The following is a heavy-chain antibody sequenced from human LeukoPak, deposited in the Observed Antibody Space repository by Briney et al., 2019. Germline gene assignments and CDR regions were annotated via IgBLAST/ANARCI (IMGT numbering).Heavy chain of an antibody. CDR2: IYTSGST. J-gene: IGHJ4*02. Sequence: PSETLSLXCTVSGGSISSYYWSWIRQPAGKGLEWIGRIYTSGSTNYNPSLKTRDTMSVDTSKNQFSLNLRSVTPADTAVYYCAREGDSSGYYYANLGYWGQGTLVTVSS. CDR1: GGSISSYY. D-gene: IGHD3-22*01. V-gene: IGHV4-4*07. CDR3: AREGDSSGYYYANLGY.